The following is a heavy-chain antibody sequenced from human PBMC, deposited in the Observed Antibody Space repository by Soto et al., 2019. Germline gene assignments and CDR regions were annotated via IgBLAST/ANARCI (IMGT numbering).Heavy chain of an antibody. J-gene: IGHJ6*02. Sequence: GESLKISCKGSGYSFTSYWIGWVRQMPGKGLEWMGIIYPGDSDTRYSPSFQGQVTISADKSISTAYLQWSSLKASDTAMYYCARLGSYGYSDYYYYYGMDVWGQGTTVTVSS. CDR3: ARLGSYGYSDYYYYYGMDV. V-gene: IGHV5-51*01. CDR1: GYSFTSYW. CDR2: IYPGDSDT. D-gene: IGHD5-18*01.